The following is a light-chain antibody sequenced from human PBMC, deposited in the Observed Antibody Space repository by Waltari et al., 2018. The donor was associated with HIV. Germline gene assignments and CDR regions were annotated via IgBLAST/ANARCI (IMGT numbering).Light chain of an antibody. Sequence: QSALTQPDSVSGSPGQSITISCTGTSSDVGSYNFVSWYQQHPGKAPKPMIYEVSKRPSWGYKRFSGSKSGNTASRTIAGLQAEDEADYYGCSYAGSSTWVFGGGTKLTV. J-gene: IGLJ3*02. CDR3: CSYAGSSTWV. CDR2: EVS. V-gene: IGLV2-23*02. CDR1: SSDVGSYNF.